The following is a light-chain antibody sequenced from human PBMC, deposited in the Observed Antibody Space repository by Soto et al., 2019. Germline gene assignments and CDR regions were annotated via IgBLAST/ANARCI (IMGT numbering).Light chain of an antibody. V-gene: IGLV2-14*01. Sequence: QSALTQPASVSGSPGQPITISCTGTSSDVGAYNYVSWYQHHPGKAPKLIIYEVTNRPSGVSNRFSGSKSGNTASLSISGLQAEDEADYYCGSYSTSSTLVVFGGGTKLTVL. CDR1: SSDVGAYNY. CDR3: GSYSTSSTLVV. J-gene: IGLJ2*01. CDR2: EVT.